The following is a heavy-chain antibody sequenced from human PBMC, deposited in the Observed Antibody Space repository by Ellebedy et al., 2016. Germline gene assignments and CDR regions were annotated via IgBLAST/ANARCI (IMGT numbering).Heavy chain of an antibody. CDR1: GYTFTSYD. J-gene: IGHJ3*02. D-gene: IGHD6-13*01. CDR3: ARGVLVAAAPIAAAGTWSDAFDI. Sequence: ASVKVSCKASGYTFTSYDINWVRQATGQGLEWMGWMNPNSGNTGYAQKFQGRVTMTRNTSISTAYMELSSLRSEDTAVYYCARGVLVAAAPIAAAGTWSDAFDIWGQGTMVTVSS. V-gene: IGHV1-8*01. CDR2: MNPNSGNT.